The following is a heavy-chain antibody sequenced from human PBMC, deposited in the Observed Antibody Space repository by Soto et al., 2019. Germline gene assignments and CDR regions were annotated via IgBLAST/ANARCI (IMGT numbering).Heavy chain of an antibody. D-gene: IGHD5-12*01. V-gene: IGHV1-2*04. J-gene: IGHJ5*02. CDR1: GYTFTGYY. CDR2: INPNSGGT. CDR3: VRESGYGGNWFDP. Sequence: QVQLVQSGAEVKKPGASVKVSCKASGYTFTGYYMHWVRQAPGQGLEWMGWINPNSGGTNYAQKFQGWVTMTRDTSISTAYMELSRLRSDDTAVYYCVRESGYGGNWFDPWGQGTLVTVSS.